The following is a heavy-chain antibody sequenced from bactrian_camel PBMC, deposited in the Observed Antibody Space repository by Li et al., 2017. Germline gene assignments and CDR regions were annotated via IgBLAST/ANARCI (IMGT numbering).Heavy chain of an antibody. J-gene: IGHJ4*01. Sequence: HVQLVESGGGSVQAGGSLRLSCAASGYIHSTSCVAWLRQTPGKEREWVASIITSDGSTAYADSVKGRFTMSSDNDQRTLYLQISSLKPEDTGMYYCAAALRSGWYCYTSQNEFTYWGQGTQVTVS. D-gene: IGHD2*01. CDR2: IITSDGST. CDR3: AAALRSGWYCYTSQNEFTY. CDR1: GYIHSTSC. V-gene: IGHV3S68*01.